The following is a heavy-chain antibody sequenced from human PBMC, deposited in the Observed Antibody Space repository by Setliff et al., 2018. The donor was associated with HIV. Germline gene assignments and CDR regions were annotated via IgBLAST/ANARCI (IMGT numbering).Heavy chain of an antibody. Sequence: SLRLSCTVTGLTFSDYGISWVRQAPGKGLEWVGFIKSKSYGETTEYAASLKGRFVISRDDSISIAYLQMNSLKNEDTAVYYCARVEMVYVFPYYYYYYMDVWGKGTTVTVSS. CDR1: GLTFSDYG. V-gene: IGHV3-49*04. D-gene: IGHD2-8*01. CDR3: ARVEMVYVFPYYYYYYMDV. J-gene: IGHJ6*03. CDR2: IKSKSYGETT.